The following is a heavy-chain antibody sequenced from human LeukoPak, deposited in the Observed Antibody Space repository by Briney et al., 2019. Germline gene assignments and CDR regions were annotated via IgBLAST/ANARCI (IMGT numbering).Heavy chain of an antibody. Sequence: PSETLSLTCTVSGGSISSYYWSWIRQPPGKGLEWIGYIYYSGSTNYNPSLKSRVTIPVDTSKNQFSLKLSSVTAADTAVYYCARSTIAAAGSWYFDLWGRGTLVTVSS. J-gene: IGHJ2*01. V-gene: IGHV4-59*01. D-gene: IGHD6-13*01. CDR1: GGSISSYY. CDR3: ARSTIAAAGSWYFDL. CDR2: IYYSGST.